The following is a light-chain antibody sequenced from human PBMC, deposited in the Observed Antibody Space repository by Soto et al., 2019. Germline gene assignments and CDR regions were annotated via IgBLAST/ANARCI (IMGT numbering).Light chain of an antibody. CDR2: DAS. CDR3: QNRNNWPS. J-gene: IGKJ2*01. V-gene: IGKV3-11*01. CDR1: QSISTY. Sequence: EIVLTQSPATLSLSPGERATLSCKASQSISTYLAWYQQKPGQAPRLLIYDASTRATGIPARFSGSGSGTDFTLTISSLEPEDFAGYYCQNRNNWPSFGQGTNLEIK.